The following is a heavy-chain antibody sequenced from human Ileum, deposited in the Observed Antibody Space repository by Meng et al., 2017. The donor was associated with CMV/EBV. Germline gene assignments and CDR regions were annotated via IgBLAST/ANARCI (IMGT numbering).Heavy chain of an antibody. CDR1: GFTFSSYA. CDR3: AKHRWGIGMGIDY. CDR2: ISGSSGST. Sequence: GASLKISCAASGFTFSSYAMDWVRQAPGKGLEWVSVISGSSGSTYYAESVKGRFTIYRDNSKNTLYLEMNSLRAEDTAIYYCAKHRWGIGMGIDYWGQGTLVTVSS. D-gene: IGHD3-16*01. V-gene: IGHV3-23*01. J-gene: IGHJ4*02.